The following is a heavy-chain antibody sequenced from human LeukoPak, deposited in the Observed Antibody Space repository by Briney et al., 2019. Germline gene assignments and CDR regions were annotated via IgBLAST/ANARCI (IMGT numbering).Heavy chain of an antibody. CDR1: GLTFSTSG. CDR3: ATETNGRHYDY. Sequence: PGGSLRLSCTASGLTFSTSGFNWVRQAPGKGLERVASICPTGSDRYHADSIKGRFTISRDNANNFLYLQMNSLRAEDTAVYYCATETNGRHYDYWGQGTLLTVSS. J-gene: IGHJ4*02. CDR2: ICPTGSDR. D-gene: IGHD1-14*01. V-gene: IGHV3-21*06.